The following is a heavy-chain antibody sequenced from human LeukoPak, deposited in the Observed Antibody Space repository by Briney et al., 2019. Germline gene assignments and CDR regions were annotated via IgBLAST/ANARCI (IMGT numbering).Heavy chain of an antibody. CDR3: ARSVRGVPRFDY. Sequence: SETLSLTCAVYGGSFSSYYWSWIRQPPGKGLEWIGYIYYSGSTNYNPSLKSRVSISVDTSKNQFSLKVSSVTVADTAVYYCARSVRGVPRFDYWGQGTLVTVSS. D-gene: IGHD3-10*01. CDR1: GGSFSSYY. J-gene: IGHJ4*02. V-gene: IGHV4-59*01. CDR2: IYYSGST.